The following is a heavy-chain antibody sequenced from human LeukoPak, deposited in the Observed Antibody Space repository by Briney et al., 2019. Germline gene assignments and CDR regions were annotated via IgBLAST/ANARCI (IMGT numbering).Heavy chain of an antibody. J-gene: IGHJ5*02. CDR2: INHSGST. CDR3: AGGDYDILTGFS. D-gene: IGHD3-9*01. Sequence: SETLSLTCAVSGGSFSGYYWSWIRQPPGKGLEGIGEINHSGSTNYHPSLKTRVAISVEPSKHQFSLNLSSVTAADTAVYYCAGGDYDILTGFSWGQGALVTVSS. V-gene: IGHV4-34*01. CDR1: GGSFSGYY.